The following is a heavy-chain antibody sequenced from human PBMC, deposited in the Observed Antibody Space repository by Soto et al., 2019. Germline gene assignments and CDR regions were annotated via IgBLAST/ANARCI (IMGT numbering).Heavy chain of an antibody. D-gene: IGHD3-3*01. Sequence: QVQLVESGGGVVQPGRSLRLSCAASGFAFNDYAMHWVRQAPGKGLEWVEVISYDGNNKYYADSVKGRLIISRDNSKNTVYLQMSSLRADDTAVYYCAKSFTAWRWKGNYFDYWGQGTLVTVSS. CDR3: AKSFTAWRWKGNYFDY. CDR1: GFAFNDYA. J-gene: IGHJ4*02. CDR2: ISYDGNNK. V-gene: IGHV3-30*18.